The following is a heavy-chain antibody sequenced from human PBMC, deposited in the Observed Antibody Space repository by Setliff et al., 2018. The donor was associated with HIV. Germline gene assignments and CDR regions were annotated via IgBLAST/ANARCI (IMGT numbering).Heavy chain of an antibody. Sequence: ASVKVSCKASGYTFTSYAIHWVRQAPGQRLEWMGWISAYNGNTNYAQKLQGRVTMTTDTSTSTAYMELRSLRSDDTAVYYCARGGRGFHDGYTLYYYYMDVWGKGTTVTVSS. V-gene: IGHV1-18*01. CDR1: GYTFTSYA. J-gene: IGHJ6*03. CDR2: ISAYNGNT. D-gene: IGHD5-18*01. CDR3: ARGGRGFHDGYTLYYYYMDV.